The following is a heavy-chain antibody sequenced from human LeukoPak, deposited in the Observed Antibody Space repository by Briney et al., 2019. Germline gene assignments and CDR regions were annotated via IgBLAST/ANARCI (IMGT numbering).Heavy chain of an antibody. V-gene: IGHV3-30*18. J-gene: IGHJ4*02. Sequence: GGSLRLSCAASGFTFSNYGMHWVRQAPGKRPEGVAIILHDGSNKYYAESVKGRFTISRDNSKNTLYLQMNSLRAEDTAVYYCAKEKWSVTIFGVISSWGQGTLVTVSP. CDR1: GFTFSNYG. D-gene: IGHD3-3*01. CDR2: ILHDGSNK. CDR3: AKEKWSVTIFGVISS.